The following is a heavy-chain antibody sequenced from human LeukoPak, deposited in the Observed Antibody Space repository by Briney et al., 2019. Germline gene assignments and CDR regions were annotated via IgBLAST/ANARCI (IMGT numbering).Heavy chain of an antibody. V-gene: IGHV3-9*01. J-gene: IGHJ6*03. D-gene: IGHD3-3*02. CDR2: ISWNSGSI. CDR3: ATFLSWDYYMDV. CDR1: GFTFDDHA. Sequence: PGGSLRLSCAASGFTFDDHAMHWVRQAPGKGLEWVSGISWNSGSIGYADSVKGRFTISRDNAKNSLYLQMNSLRAEDTAVYYCATFLSWDYYMDVWGKGTTVTVSS.